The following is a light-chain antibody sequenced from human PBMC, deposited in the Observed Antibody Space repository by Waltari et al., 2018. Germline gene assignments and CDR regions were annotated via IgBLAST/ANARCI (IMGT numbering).Light chain of an antibody. J-gene: IGKJ4*01. CDR1: QRLSMF. Sequence: DIQLTQSPPSLSASVGDRVTITCRASQRLSMFLKWYQHKPGKAPNLLIYGASSLQRGVPSRFSGSGSGTDFTLTISSLHPEDFATYYCQQTYSTHLTFGGGTKVEIK. CDR2: GAS. V-gene: IGKV1-39*01. CDR3: QQTYSTHLT.